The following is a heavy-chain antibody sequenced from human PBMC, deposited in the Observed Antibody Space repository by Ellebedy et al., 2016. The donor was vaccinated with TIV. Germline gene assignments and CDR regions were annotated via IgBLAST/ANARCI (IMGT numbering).Heavy chain of an antibody. CDR1: GYTFTSYG. Sequence: ASVKVSXXASGYTFTSYGISWVRQAPGQGLEWMGWISAYNGNTNYAQKLQGRVTMTTDTSTSTAYMELRSLRSEDTAVYYCARSTYYYDSSGYNNYYYYGMDVWGQGTTVTVSS. J-gene: IGHJ6*02. CDR3: ARSTYYYDSSGYNNYYYYGMDV. V-gene: IGHV1-18*01. D-gene: IGHD3-22*01. CDR2: ISAYNGNT.